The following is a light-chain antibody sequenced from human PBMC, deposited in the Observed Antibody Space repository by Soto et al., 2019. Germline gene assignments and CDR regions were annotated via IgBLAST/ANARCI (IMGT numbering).Light chain of an antibody. V-gene: IGKV3-11*01. CDR1: QSVSRY. CDR3: QQRINWPPIT. CDR2: DAS. Sequence: EIVLTQSPATLSLSPGERATLSCRAKQSVSRYLAWYQQKPGQAPRLLIYDASNRATGIPARFSGSESGTDITLTISSLEPEDFAVYYCQQRINWPPITVGVGTRLEIK. J-gene: IGKJ5*01.